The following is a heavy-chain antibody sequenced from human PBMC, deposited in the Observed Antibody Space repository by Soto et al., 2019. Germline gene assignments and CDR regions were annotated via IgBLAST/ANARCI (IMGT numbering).Heavy chain of an antibody. V-gene: IGHV3-9*01. Sequence: EVQLVESGGGLVQPGRSLRLSCAASGFTFDDYAMHWVRQRPGRGLEWVSGITWNSDEIGYPDSVKGRFSISRDNAKKXXYXXMNSLRPDDTAWYYCAASRGFDSSGYSGYYYGMDVWGQGTTVTVSS. CDR2: ITWNSDEI. J-gene: IGHJ6*02. D-gene: IGHD3-22*01. CDR1: GFTFDDYA. CDR3: AASRGFDSSGYSGYYYGMDV.